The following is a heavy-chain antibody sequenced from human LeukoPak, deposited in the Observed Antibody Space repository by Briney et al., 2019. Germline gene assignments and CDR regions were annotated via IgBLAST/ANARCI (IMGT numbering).Heavy chain of an antibody. Sequence: SETLSLTCAVSGGSISSGGYSWSWIRQPPGTGLEWIGYIYHSGSTYYNPSLKSRVTISVDRSKNQFSLKLSSVTAADTAVYYCARVGYYYGSGSYYRYFDLWGRGTLVTVSS. CDR2: IYHSGST. D-gene: IGHD3-10*01. J-gene: IGHJ2*01. CDR1: GGSISSGGYS. CDR3: ARVGYYYGSGSYYRYFDL. V-gene: IGHV4-30-2*01.